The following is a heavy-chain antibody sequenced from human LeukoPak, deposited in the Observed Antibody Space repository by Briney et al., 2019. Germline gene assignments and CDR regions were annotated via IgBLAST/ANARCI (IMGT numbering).Heavy chain of an antibody. D-gene: IGHD2-2*01. Sequence: GGSLRLSCAASGFTFSSYSMNWVRQAPGKGLEWVSSISSSSYIYYADSVKGRFTISRDNAKNSLYLQMNSLRAEDTAVYYCAKGGIVVVAGIDYWGQGTLVTVSS. CDR3: AKGGIVVVAGIDY. J-gene: IGHJ4*02. CDR1: GFTFSSYS. V-gene: IGHV3-21*01. CDR2: ISSSSYI.